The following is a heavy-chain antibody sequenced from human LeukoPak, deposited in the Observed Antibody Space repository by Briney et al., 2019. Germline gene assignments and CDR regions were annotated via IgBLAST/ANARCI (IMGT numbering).Heavy chain of an antibody. CDR3: ARAEIVVVPAAIFHFDY. CDR2: INPNSGGT. D-gene: IGHD2-2*01. Sequence: ASVKVSCKASGYTFTGYYMHWVRQAPGQGLEWMGWINPNSGGTNYAQKFQGRVTMTRDTSISTAYMELSKLRSDDTAVYYCARAEIVVVPAAIFHFDYWGQGTLVTVSS. CDR1: GYTFTGYY. J-gene: IGHJ4*02. V-gene: IGHV1-2*02.